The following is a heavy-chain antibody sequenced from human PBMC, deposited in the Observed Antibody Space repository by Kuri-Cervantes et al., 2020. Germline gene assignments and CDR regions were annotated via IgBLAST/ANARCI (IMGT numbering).Heavy chain of an antibody. CDR3: ARPSSGWHPDY. Sequence: SCAASGFTFSSYGMHWVRQAPGKGLEWVAVISYDGSNKYYADSVKGRFTISRDNSKNTLYLQMNSLRAEDTAVYYCARPSSGWHPDYWGQGTLVTVSS. CDR1: GFTFSSYG. V-gene: IGHV3-30*03. D-gene: IGHD6-19*01. J-gene: IGHJ4*02. CDR2: ISYDGSNK.